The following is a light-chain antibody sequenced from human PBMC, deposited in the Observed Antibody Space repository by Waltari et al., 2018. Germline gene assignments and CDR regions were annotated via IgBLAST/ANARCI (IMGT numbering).Light chain of an antibody. Sequence: DIQMTQSPSSLSASVGDRVTITCQASQDIINYLNWYQQKPGKAPNLLIYGASNLETGVPSRFSGSGSGTEFTFTISSLQPEDIATYYCQQYDNLPYTFGQGTKLEIK. CDR3: QQYDNLPYT. J-gene: IGKJ2*01. CDR1: QDIINY. V-gene: IGKV1-33*01. CDR2: GAS.